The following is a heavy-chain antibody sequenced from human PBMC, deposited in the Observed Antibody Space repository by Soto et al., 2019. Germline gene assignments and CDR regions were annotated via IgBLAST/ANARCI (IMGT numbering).Heavy chain of an antibody. D-gene: IGHD3-10*01. V-gene: IGHV4-39*07. CDR2: IYYSGST. CDR3: ARDDPPGWFGELIPMCAFDI. CDR1: GGSISSSSYY. J-gene: IGHJ3*02. Sequence: SETLSLTCTVSGGSISSSSYYWGWIRQPPGKGLEWIGSIYYSGSTYYNPSLKSRVTISVDTSKNQFSLKLSSVTAADTAVYYCARDDPPGWFGELIPMCAFDIWGQGTMVTVSS.